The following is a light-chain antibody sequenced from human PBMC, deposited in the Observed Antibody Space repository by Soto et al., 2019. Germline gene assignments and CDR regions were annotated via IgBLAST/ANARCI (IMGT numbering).Light chain of an antibody. CDR3: QQYVSSPRT. CDR1: QGIGDT. CDR2: GAS. V-gene: IGKV3-20*01. Sequence: QSPANLCVYPGEGATLSCRASQGIGDTLAWYQHKPGQTPRLLIYGASSRAPGVPDRFSGSGSGPDFTLTISRLEPEDFAVYYCQQYVSSPRTSGQGTKVDIK. J-gene: IGKJ1*01.